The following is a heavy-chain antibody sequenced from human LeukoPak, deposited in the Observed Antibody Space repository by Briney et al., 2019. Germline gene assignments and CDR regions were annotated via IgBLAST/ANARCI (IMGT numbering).Heavy chain of an antibody. V-gene: IGHV4-34*01. Sequence: SETLSLTCAVYGGSFSGYYWSWIRQPPGKGLEWIGEINHSGSTSYNPSLKSRVTISVDTSKNQFSLKLSSVTAADTAVYYCARDRVNGGIFDYWGQGTLVTVSS. CDR1: GGSFSGYY. J-gene: IGHJ4*02. D-gene: IGHD4-23*01. CDR2: INHSGST. CDR3: ARDRVNGGIFDY.